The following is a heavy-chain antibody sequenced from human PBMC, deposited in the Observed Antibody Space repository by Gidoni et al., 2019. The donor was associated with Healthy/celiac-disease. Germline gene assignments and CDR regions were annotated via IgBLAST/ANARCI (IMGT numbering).Heavy chain of an antibody. D-gene: IGHD6-13*01. J-gene: IGHJ5*02. CDR3: ARDKVPGIAAAGKTAWFDP. V-gene: IGHV1-3*01. Sequence: QVPLVQSGAEVKKPGASVKVSCKASGYTFTSYAMHWVRQAPGQRLEWMGWINAGNGNTKYSQKFQGRVTITRDTSASTAYMELSSLRSEDTAVYYCARDKVPGIAAAGKTAWFDPWGQGTLVTVSS. CDR1: GYTFTSYA. CDR2: INAGNGNT.